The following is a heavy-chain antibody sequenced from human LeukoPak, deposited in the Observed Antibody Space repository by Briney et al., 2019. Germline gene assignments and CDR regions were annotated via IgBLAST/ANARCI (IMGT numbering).Heavy chain of an antibody. CDR1: GFTFSSYA. CDR2: ISGSGGST. V-gene: IGHV3-23*01. J-gene: IGHJ4*02. CDR3: ARDRMGATGFDY. Sequence: GGSLRLSCAASGFTFSSYAMSWVRQAPGKGLEWVSAISGSGGSTYYADSVKGRFTISRDNSKNTLYLQMNSLRAEDTAVYYCARDRMGATGFDYWGQGTLVTVSS. D-gene: IGHD1-26*01.